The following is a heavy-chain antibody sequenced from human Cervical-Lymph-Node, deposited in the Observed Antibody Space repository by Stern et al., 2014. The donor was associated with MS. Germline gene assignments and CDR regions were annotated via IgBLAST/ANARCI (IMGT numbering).Heavy chain of an antibody. CDR3: ARGWWYYGMDV. Sequence: QVQLQESGPGLVKPSETLSLTCTVSGGPISNYYWSWIRQPPGKGLEWIGYVYYSGSTNCNPSLKSRVTMSVDTSKNQFSLKVSSVTAADTAVYYCARGWWYYGMDVWGQGTTVTVSS. CDR2: VYYSGST. V-gene: IGHV4-59*01. D-gene: IGHD2-15*01. J-gene: IGHJ6*02. CDR1: GGPISNYY.